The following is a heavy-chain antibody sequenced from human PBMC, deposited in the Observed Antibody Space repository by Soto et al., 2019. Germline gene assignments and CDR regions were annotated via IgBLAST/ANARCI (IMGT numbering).Heavy chain of an antibody. CDR3: ARAVGPFDY. CDR1: GFPFSTYG. Sequence: QVQLVESGGGVVQPGRSLRLSCTAPGFPFSTYGMHWVRQSPGKGLEWVAVVWFDGSNKYYADFVKGRFTISRDNSKNTLYLHMTSLRAEDTAVYYCARAVGPFDYWGQGTLVTVSS. V-gene: IGHV3-33*01. CDR2: VWFDGSNK. J-gene: IGHJ4*02.